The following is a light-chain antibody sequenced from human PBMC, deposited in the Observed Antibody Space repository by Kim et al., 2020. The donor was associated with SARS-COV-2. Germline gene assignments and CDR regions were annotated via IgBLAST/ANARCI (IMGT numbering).Light chain of an antibody. V-gene: IGKV3-20*01. CDR3: QHYGSSPPYT. J-gene: IGKJ2*01. CDR1: HSVSSSY. Sequence: SPGERATRACRASHSVSSSYLAWYQQKPGQAPRLLIYGASSRATGIPDRFSGSGSGTDFTLTISRLEPEDFAVYYCQHYGSSPPYTFGQGTKLEI. CDR2: GAS.